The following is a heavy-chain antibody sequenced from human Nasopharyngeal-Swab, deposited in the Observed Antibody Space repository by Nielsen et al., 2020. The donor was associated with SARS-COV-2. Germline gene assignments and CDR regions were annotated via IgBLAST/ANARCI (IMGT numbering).Heavy chain of an antibody. J-gene: IGHJ4*02. CDR2: ISSSSSYI. CDR1: GFTFSSYS. Sequence: GASLKISCAASGFTFSSYSMNWVRQAPGKGLEWVSSISSSSSYIYYADSVKGRFTISRDNAKNSLYLQMNSPRAEDTAVYYCARWDYSDYDLDYWGQGTLVTVSS. CDR3: ARWDYSDYDLDY. D-gene: IGHD4-11*01. V-gene: IGHV3-21*01.